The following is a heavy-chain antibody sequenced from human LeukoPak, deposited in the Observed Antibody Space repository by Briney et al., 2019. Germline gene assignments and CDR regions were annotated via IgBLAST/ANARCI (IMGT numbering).Heavy chain of an antibody. CDR3: ARGLYGDYGDY. CDR1: GDSISSGSYY. J-gene: IGHJ4*02. D-gene: IGHD4-17*01. V-gene: IGHV4-61*02. CDR2: IYTSGST. Sequence: SETLSLTCTVSGDSISSGSYYWSWSRQPAGKVLEWIGAIYTSGSTNYNPSLKSRVTISVDTSKNQFSLKLSSVTAADTAVYYCARGLYGDYGDYWGQGTLVTVSS.